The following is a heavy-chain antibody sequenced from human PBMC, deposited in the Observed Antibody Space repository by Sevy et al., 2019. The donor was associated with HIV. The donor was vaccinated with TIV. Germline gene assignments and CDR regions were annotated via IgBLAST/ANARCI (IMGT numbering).Heavy chain of an antibody. CDR3: ARRYFDL. Sequence: GGSLRISCAASGFTFDTYWMQWVRQAPGQGLEWVANIRQDGNELYYADSVRGRFTISRDNAKETLYLQMSNLRVEDSAIYYCARRYFDLWGQGTLVTVSS. CDR1: GFTFDTYW. CDR2: IRQDGNEL. V-gene: IGHV3-7*01. J-gene: IGHJ4*02.